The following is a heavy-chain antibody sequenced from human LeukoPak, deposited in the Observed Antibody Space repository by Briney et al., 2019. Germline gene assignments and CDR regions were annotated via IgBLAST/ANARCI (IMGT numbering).Heavy chain of an antibody. Sequence: GASVKVSCKASGYTFTGYYMHWVRQAPGQGLEWMGWINPNSGGTNYAQKFQGRVTMTRDTSISTAYMELSRLRSDDTAVYYCARTALGEYRSGGSCYRTTLDYGMDVWGQGTTVTVSS. CDR3: ARTALGEYRSGGSCYRTTLDYGMDV. CDR2: INPNSGGT. J-gene: IGHJ6*02. V-gene: IGHV1-2*02. D-gene: IGHD2-15*01. CDR1: GYTFTGYY.